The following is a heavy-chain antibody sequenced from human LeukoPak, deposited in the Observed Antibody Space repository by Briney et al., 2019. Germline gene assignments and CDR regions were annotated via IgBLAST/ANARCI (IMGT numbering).Heavy chain of an antibody. Sequence: GGSLRLSCAASGFTVSDNYVTWVRQAPGKGLEWVSIVYNSDTTSSADSVKGRFTISRDNAENTVYLQMTSLRLEDTAVYYCASSIGGAASSNWFAAWGQGTLVTVSS. D-gene: IGHD3-22*01. CDR2: VYNSDTT. V-gene: IGHV3-53*01. CDR1: GFTVSDNY. CDR3: ASSIGGAASSNWFAA. J-gene: IGHJ5*02.